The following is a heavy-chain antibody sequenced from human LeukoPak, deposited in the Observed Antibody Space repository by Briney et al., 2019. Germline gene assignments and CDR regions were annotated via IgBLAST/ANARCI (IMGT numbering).Heavy chain of an antibody. CDR3: ARDYDVLTAYPPTQLFDP. CDR2: ISSSSSTI. D-gene: IGHD3-9*01. J-gene: IGHJ5*02. V-gene: IGHV3-48*01. CDR1: GFTFDDYG. Sequence: PGGSLRLSCAASGFTFDDYGMSWVRQAPGKGLEWVSYISSSSSTIYYADSVKGRFTISRDNAKNSLYLQMNSLRAEDTAVYYCARDYDVLTAYPPTQLFDPWGQGTLVTVSS.